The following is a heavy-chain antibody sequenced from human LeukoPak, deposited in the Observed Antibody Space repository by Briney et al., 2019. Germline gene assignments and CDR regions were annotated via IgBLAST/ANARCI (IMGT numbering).Heavy chain of an antibody. CDR2: INTDGSST. J-gene: IGHJ3*02. D-gene: IGHD3-22*01. V-gene: IGHV3-74*01. CDR1: GFTFSSYW. Sequence: GGSLRLSCAASGFTFSSYWMHWVRQAPGKGLVWVSRINTDGSSTSYADSVKGRFTISRDNAKNTLYLQMNSLRAEDTAVYYCAKSAKYYYDSSGSRGAFDIWGQGTMVTVSS. CDR3: AKSAKYYYDSSGSRGAFDI.